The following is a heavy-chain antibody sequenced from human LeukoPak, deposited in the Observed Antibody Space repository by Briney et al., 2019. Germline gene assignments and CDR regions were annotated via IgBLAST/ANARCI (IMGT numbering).Heavy chain of an antibody. CDR1: GYTFTSYG. Sequence: ASVKVSCKASGYTFTSYGISWVRQAPGQGLEWMGGIIPIFGTANYAQKFQGRVTITADESTSTAYMELSSLRSEDTAVYYCANPYDFWSGYYWFDPWGQGTLVTVSS. J-gene: IGHJ5*02. D-gene: IGHD3-3*01. CDR2: IIPIFGTA. V-gene: IGHV1-69*13. CDR3: ANPYDFWSGYYWFDP.